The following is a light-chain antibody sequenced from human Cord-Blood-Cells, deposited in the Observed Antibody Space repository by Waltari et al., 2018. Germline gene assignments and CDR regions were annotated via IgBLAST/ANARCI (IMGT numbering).Light chain of an antibody. CDR1: QSVSRY. CDR2: DAS. V-gene: IGKV3-11*01. J-gene: IGKJ4*01. CDR3: QQRSNWPPGGLT. Sequence: EIVLTQSPATLSLSPGERATLSCRASQSVSRYLAWYQQKPGQAPRLLIYDASNRATGIPARFSGSGSGTDFTLTISSLEPEDFAVYYCQQRSNWPPGGLTFGGGTKVEIK.